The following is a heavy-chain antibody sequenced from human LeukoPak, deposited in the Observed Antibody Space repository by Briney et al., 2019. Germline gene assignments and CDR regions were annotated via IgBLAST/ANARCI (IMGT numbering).Heavy chain of an antibody. CDR1: GFPFSSYG. D-gene: IGHD3-10*01. Sequence: GMSLRLSCAASGFPFSSYGMHWVRQAPGKGLEWVAFIRYDGSNKYYADSVKGRFTISRDNSKNTLYLQMNSLRAEDTAVYYCAKLSYRAEYFQHWGQGTLVTVSS. J-gene: IGHJ1*01. CDR3: AKLSYRAEYFQH. V-gene: IGHV3-30*02. CDR2: IRYDGSNK.